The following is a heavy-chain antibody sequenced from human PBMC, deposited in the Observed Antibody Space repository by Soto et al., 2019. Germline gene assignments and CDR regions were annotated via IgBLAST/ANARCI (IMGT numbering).Heavy chain of an antibody. CDR2: VYHTGNT. V-gene: IGHV4-59*01. CDR1: GFSITPYF. D-gene: IGHD1-20*01. CDR3: AREQYNWKL. Sequence: QVQLQESGPGLVKPSETLSVTCTVSGFSITPYFWTWVRHPPGKGLEWIGDVYHTGNTYYNPSLKSRVTISLDTSKNQVSLRLKSVTAADTAVYYCAREQYNWKLWGQRTLVTVSS. J-gene: IGHJ4*02.